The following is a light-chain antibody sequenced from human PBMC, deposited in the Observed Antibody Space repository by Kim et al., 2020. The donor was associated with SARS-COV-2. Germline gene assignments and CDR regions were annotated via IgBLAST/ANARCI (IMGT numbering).Light chain of an antibody. J-gene: IGLJ2*01. Sequence: SSELTQDPAVSVALGQTVRITCQGDSLRSYYATWYQQKPGQAPIVVIYGKNNRPSGNPDRFSGSSSGNTASLTITGTQAGDEADYYCNSRDSNGKQVF. CDR1: SLRSYY. CDR3: NSRDSNGKQV. CDR2: GKN. V-gene: IGLV3-19*01.